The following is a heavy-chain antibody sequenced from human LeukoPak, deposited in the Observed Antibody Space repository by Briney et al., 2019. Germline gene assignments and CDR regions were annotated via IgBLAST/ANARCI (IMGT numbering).Heavy chain of an antibody. CDR3: ARDALWFGELGYFDY. CDR1: GGSISSGGSS. CDR2: IYHSGST. V-gene: IGHV4-30-2*01. Sequence: SQTLSLTCAVSGGSISSGGSSWSWIRQPPGKGLEWIGYIYHSGSTYYNPSLKSRVTISVDRSKNQFSLKLSSVTAADTAVYYCARDALWFGELGYFDYWGQGTLVTVSS. D-gene: IGHD3-10*01. J-gene: IGHJ4*02.